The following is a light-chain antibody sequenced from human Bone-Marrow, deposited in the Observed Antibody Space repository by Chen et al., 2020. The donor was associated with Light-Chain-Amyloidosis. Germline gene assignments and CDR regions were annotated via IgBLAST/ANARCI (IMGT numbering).Light chain of an antibody. CDR1: NIGSTS. Sequence: SYVLTQPSSVSVAPGQTATLACGGNNIGSTSVHWYQQTPGQAPLLVVYDDSDRPSGIPERLSGSNSGNTATLTISRDEAGDEADYYCQVWDRSSDRPVFGGGTKLTVL. CDR3: QVWDRSSDRPV. J-gene: IGLJ3*02. CDR2: DDS. V-gene: IGLV3-21*02.